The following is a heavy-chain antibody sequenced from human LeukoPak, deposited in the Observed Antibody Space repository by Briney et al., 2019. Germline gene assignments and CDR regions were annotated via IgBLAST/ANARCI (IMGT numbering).Heavy chain of an antibody. CDR1: GFNFNAYG. J-gene: IGHJ4*02. D-gene: IGHD4-11*01. CDR3: ARDGQGLHY. V-gene: IGHV3-48*04. Sequence: QPGGSLTLSCVASGFNFNAYGMNWVRQAPGKGLEWLAFLSDSGRAIHYADSVKGRFTISRDNAKNSLYLQMNSLRAEDTAVYYCARDGQGLHYWGQGALVTVSS. CDR2: LSDSGRAI.